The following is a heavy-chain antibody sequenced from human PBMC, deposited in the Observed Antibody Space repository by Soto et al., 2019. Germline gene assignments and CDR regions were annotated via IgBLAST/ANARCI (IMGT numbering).Heavy chain of an antibody. J-gene: IGHJ4*02. CDR3: AKGASTTVFAFNDY. V-gene: IGHV3-9*01. D-gene: IGHD4-17*01. CDR1: GFTFDDYS. CDR2: ISWNSGNI. Sequence: EVQLVESGGGLVQPGKYLRLSCAASGFTFDDYSMQWVRQAPGKGLECVSSISWNSGNILYADSVKGRFTISRDNAKNSLYLQMNSLGAEDTALYYCAKGASTTVFAFNDYWGQGTLVTVSS.